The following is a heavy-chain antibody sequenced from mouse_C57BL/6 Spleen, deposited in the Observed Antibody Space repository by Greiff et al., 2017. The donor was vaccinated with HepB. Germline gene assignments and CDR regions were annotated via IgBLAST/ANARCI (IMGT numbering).Heavy chain of an antibody. V-gene: IGHV1-82*01. Sequence: VQLQQSGPELVKPGASVKISCKASGYAFSSSWMNWVKQRPGKGLEWIGRIYPGDGGTNYNGKFKGKATLTADKSSSTAYMQISSLTSEDSAVYFCAKIYYGDSDYFDYWGQGTTLTVSS. D-gene: IGHD2-13*01. CDR2: IYPGDGGT. CDR1: GYAFSSSW. J-gene: IGHJ2*01. CDR3: AKIYYGDSDYFDY.